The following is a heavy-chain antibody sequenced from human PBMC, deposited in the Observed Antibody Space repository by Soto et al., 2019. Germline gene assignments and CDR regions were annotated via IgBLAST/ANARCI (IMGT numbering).Heavy chain of an antibody. Sequence: SVKVSCKASGGSFSNYIFSWVRQAPGQGLEWMGGTIPMFATAQYAQKLQGRVTITADESTSTVYMDLTSLRSDDTAVYYCARGLFGQQWLVGFDTWGQGTLVTVS. CDR3: ARGLFGQQWLVGFDT. V-gene: IGHV1-69*13. CDR1: GGSFSNYI. J-gene: IGHJ4*02. D-gene: IGHD6-19*01. CDR2: TIPMFATA.